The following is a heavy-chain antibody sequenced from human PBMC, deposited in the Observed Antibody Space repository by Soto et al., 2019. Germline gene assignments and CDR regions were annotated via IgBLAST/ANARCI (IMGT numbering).Heavy chain of an antibody. Sequence: NPGGSLRLSCAASGFTFSSYSMNWVRQAPGKGLEWVSSISSSSSYIYYADSVKGRFTISRDNAKNSLYLQMNSLRAEDTAVYYCARDLGVYSGYDRWPHVFDYWGQGTLVTVSS. CDR2: ISSSSSYI. V-gene: IGHV3-21*01. CDR1: GFTFSSYS. J-gene: IGHJ4*02. CDR3: ARDLGVYSGYDRWPHVFDY. D-gene: IGHD5-12*01.